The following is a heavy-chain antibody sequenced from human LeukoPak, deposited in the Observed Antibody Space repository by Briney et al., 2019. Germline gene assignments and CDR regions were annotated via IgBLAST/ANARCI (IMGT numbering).Heavy chain of an antibody. CDR3: ARDRKYTYGYYFDY. D-gene: IGHD5-18*01. CDR2: ISSSGSII. CDR1: GFSLSSYE. V-gene: IGHV3-48*03. J-gene: IGHJ4*02. Sequence: GGSLRLSCVASGFSLSSYEMNWARQAPGKGLEWVSYISSSGSIIYYADSVKGRFTISRDNAKNSLYLRMNSLRVEDTAVYYCARDRKYTYGYYFDYWGQGALVTVSS.